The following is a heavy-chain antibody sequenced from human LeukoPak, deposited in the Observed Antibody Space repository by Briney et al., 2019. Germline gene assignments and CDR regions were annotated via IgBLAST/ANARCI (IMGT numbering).Heavy chain of an antibody. CDR2: ISGDGGST. Sequence: PGGSLRLSCAAPGFIFDNYAIHWVRQAPGKGLKWDSLISGDGGSTFYADSVRGRFTISRDNTRKSLSLQMSSLRSEDTALYYCARESETSGWYDYWGQGTLVTVSS. CDR3: ARESETSGWYDY. J-gene: IGHJ4*02. CDR1: GFIFDNYA. V-gene: IGHV3-43*02. D-gene: IGHD6-19*01.